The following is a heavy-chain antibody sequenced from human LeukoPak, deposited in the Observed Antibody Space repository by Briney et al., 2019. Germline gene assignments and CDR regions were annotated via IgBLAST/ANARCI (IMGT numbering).Heavy chain of an antibody. CDR1: GGSFSGYH. Sequence: PSETLSLTCAVYGGSFSGYHWSWIRQPPGKGLEWIGEINHSGSTNYNPSLKSRVTISVDTSKNQFSLKLSSVTAADTAVYYCARGRSAMVRGVISYYFDYWGQGTLVTVSS. CDR2: INHSGST. V-gene: IGHV4-34*01. J-gene: IGHJ4*02. CDR3: ARGRSAMVRGVISYYFDY. D-gene: IGHD3-10*01.